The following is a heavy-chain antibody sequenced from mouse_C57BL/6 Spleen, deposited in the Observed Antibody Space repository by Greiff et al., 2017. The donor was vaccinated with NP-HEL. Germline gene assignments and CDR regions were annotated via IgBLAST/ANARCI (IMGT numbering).Heavy chain of an antibody. CDR1: GFTFSDYG. D-gene: IGHD2-2*01. CDR3: ARHGYDGGYYFDY. Sequence: EVKVVESGGGLVKPGGSLKLSCAASGFTFSDYGMHWVRQAPEKGLEWVAYISSGSSTIYYADTVKGRFTISRDNAKNTLFLQMTSLRSEDTAMYYCARHGYDGGYYFDYWGQGTTLTVSS. V-gene: IGHV5-17*01. CDR2: ISSGSSTI. J-gene: IGHJ2*01.